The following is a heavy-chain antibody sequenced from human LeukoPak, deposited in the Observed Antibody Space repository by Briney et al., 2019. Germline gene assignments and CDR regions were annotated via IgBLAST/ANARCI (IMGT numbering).Heavy chain of an antibody. CDR2: IYHSGST. D-gene: IGHD3-3*01. CDR3: ASLKPITIFGVVSDY. J-gene: IGHJ4*02. V-gene: IGHV4-38-2*01. Sequence: SETLSLTCAVSGHSISSGYYWGWIRQPPGKGLEWIGSIYHSGSTYYNPSLKSRVTISVDTSKNQFSLKLSSVTAADTAVYYCASLKPITIFGVVSDYWGQGPLVTVSS. CDR1: GHSISSGYY.